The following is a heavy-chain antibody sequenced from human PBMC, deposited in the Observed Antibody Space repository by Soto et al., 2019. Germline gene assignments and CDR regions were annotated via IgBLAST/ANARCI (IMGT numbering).Heavy chain of an antibody. CDR2: INSDGSST. CDR3: ARETAILGWFDP. J-gene: IGHJ5*02. V-gene: IGHV3-74*01. D-gene: IGHD2-21*02. Sequence: GESLRLSCAASGFTFSSYWMHWVRQAPGKGLVWVSRINSDGSSTSYADSVKGRFTISRDNAKNTLYLQMNSLRAEDTAVYYCARETAILGWFDPWGQGTLVTVSS. CDR1: GFTFSSYW.